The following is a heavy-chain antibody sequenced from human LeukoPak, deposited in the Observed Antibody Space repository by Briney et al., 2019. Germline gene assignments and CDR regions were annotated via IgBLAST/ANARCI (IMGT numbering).Heavy chain of an antibody. V-gene: IGHV3-7*05. J-gene: IGHJ4*02. Sequence: GRSLRLSCAASGFTFSSYWMSWVRQAPGKGLEWVANINLDGSEKYYVDSVKGRFTISRDNAKNSLYLQMNSLRAEDTAVYYCARDWGYGSGSYPEFWGQGTLVTVSS. CDR1: GFTFSSYW. CDR2: INLDGSEK. D-gene: IGHD3-10*01. CDR3: ARDWGYGSGSYPEF.